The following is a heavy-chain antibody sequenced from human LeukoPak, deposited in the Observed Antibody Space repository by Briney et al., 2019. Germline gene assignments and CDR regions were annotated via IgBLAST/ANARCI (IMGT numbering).Heavy chain of an antibody. Sequence: GGSLRLSCAASGFTFNTYTMNWVRQAPGKGLEWVSYISGSSGIIDYADSVRGRFTISRDNAKNSLYLQMNSLRAEDTAVYYCARVNYGSATKEDYWGQGTRVTVSS. V-gene: IGHV3-48*01. D-gene: IGHD3-10*01. CDR1: GFTFNTYT. CDR3: ARVNYGSATKEDY. CDR2: ISGSSGII. J-gene: IGHJ4*02.